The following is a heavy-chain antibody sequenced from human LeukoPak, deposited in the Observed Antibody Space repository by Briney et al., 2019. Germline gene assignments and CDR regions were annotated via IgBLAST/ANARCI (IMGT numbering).Heavy chain of an antibody. CDR2: INPNTGGT. V-gene: IGHV1-2*02. D-gene: IGHD1-1*01. J-gene: IGHJ4*02. CDR1: GYTFTAYY. Sequence: ASVKVSCKASGYTFTAYYMHWLRRAPGQGLEWMGWINPNTGGTNYAQKFQGRVTMTRDTSISTAYVELSWLRSDDTAVYYCARDDNFQFDSWGQGTLVTVSS. CDR3: ARDDNFQFDS.